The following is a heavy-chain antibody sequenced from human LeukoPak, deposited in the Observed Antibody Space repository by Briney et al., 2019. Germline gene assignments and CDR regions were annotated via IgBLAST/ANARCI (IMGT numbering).Heavy chain of an antibody. V-gene: IGHV1-69*05. CDR1: GGTFSSYA. Sequence: SVKVSCKASGGTFSSYAISWVRQAPGQGLEWMGGIIPIFGTANYAQKFQGRVTITTDESTSTAYRELSSLRSEDTAVYYCAHTRDYDILTGYYSSYFDYWGQGTLVTVSS. J-gene: IGHJ4*02. D-gene: IGHD3-9*01. CDR2: IIPIFGTA. CDR3: AHTRDYDILTGYYSSYFDY.